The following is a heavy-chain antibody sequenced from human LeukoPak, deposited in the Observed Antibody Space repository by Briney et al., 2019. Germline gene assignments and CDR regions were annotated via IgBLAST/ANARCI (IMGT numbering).Heavy chain of an antibody. Sequence: PGGSLRLSCAASGFTFSSYAMSWVRQAPGKGLEWVSVIYSGGSTYYADSVKGRFTISRDNSKNTLYLQMNSLRAEDTAAYYFARALEYPRIGGFDPWGQGTLVTVSS. CDR2: IYSGGST. V-gene: IGHV3-53*01. CDR1: GFTFSSYA. CDR3: ARALEYPRIGGFDP. D-gene: IGHD1-1*01. J-gene: IGHJ5*02.